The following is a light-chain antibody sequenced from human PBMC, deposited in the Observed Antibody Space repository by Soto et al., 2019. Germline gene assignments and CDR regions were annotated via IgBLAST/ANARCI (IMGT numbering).Light chain of an antibody. CDR3: AQGLATPFT. CDR2: LGS. Sequence: EIVLTQSPLSLPVTPGEPASISCRSSRNLLHSNGYYYLDWYLQKPGQSPQLLIYLGSNRASGVPDRFSGSGSGTDFTLTISRGEAEDVGVYFCAQGLATPFTFGGGTKVEIK. V-gene: IGKV2-28*01. J-gene: IGKJ4*01. CDR1: RNLLHSNGYYY.